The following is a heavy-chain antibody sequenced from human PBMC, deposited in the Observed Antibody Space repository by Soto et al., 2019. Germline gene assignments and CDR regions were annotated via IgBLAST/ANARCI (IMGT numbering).Heavy chain of an antibody. J-gene: IGHJ5*02. Sequence: SETLSLTCTVSGGSISSYYWSWIRQHPGKGLEWIGYIYYSGSTYYNPSLKSRVTISVDRSKNQFSLRLSSVTAADTAVYYCAREATGRQDNWFDPWGQGTLVTAPQ. CDR1: GGSISSYY. V-gene: IGHV4-31*03. D-gene: IGHD3-9*01. CDR2: IYYSGST. CDR3: AREATGRQDNWFDP.